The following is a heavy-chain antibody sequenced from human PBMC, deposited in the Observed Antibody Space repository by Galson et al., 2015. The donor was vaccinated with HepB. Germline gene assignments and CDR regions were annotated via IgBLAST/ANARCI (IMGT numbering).Heavy chain of an antibody. J-gene: IGHJ6*02. Sequence: SLRLSCAASGFTFSIYAMSWVRQAPGKGLEWVSSISGSGGSTYYADSVKGRFTISRDNSKNTLYLQMNSLRAEDTAIYYCAKYLGDFTQEWLVRGKYYYHGMDVWGQGTTVTVSS. D-gene: IGHD6-19*01. V-gene: IGHV3-23*01. CDR1: GFTFSIYA. CDR3: AKYLGDFTQEWLVRGKYYYHGMDV. CDR2: ISGSGGST.